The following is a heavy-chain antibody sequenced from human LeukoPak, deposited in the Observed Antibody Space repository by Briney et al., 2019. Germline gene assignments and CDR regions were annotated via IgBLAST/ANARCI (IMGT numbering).Heavy chain of an antibody. CDR2: LSPDRSAT. D-gene: IGHD2-8*01. J-gene: IGHJ3*02. Sequence: GGSLRLSCAASGFTFSRYWMHWVSHSPGKWMMWRSHLSPDRSATNYADTVKGRFTISRDKAKNTLYLQMNSLRAEDTAVYYCARNGVDSTYDIWGQGTVVTVSS. CDR1: GFTFSRYW. CDR3: ARNGVDSTYDI. V-gene: IGHV3-74*01.